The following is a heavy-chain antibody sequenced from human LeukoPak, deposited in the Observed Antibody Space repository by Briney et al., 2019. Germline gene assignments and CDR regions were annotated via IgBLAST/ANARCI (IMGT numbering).Heavy chain of an antibody. CDR1: EFTFSSYN. CDR2: ISSSSKYI. D-gene: IGHD3-3*01. V-gene: IGHV3-21*01. Sequence: GGSLRLSCAAPEFTFSSYNMNWVRQAPGKGLEWVSSISSSSKYIYYADSVKGRFTISRDNAKNSLYLQMNSLRAEDTAVYYCAREPFWSGYYSNLHFDYWGQGTLVTVSS. J-gene: IGHJ4*02. CDR3: AREPFWSGYYSNLHFDY.